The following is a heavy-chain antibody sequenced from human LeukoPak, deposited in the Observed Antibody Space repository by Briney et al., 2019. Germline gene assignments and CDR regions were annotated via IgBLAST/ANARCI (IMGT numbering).Heavy chain of an antibody. J-gene: IGHJ5*02. Sequence: GGSLRLSCAASGFTFSNAWMSWVRQAPGKGLEWVGRIKSKTDGGTTDYAAPVKGRFTISRDDSKNTLYLQMNSLRAEDTAVYYCARPRKEKQFDPWGQGTLVTVSS. CDR2: IKSKTDGGTT. V-gene: IGHV3-15*05. D-gene: IGHD5-24*01. CDR1: GFTFSNAW. CDR3: ARPRKEKQFDP.